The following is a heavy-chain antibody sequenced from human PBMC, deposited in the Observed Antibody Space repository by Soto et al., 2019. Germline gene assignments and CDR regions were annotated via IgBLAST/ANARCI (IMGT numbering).Heavy chain of an antibody. CDR3: ARGRAAAGTGWFDP. CDR1: GGTFSSYA. CDR2: IIPIFGTA. V-gene: IGHV1-69*12. Sequence: QVQLVQSGAEVKKPGSSVKVSCKASGGTFSSYAISWVRQAPGQGLEWMGGIIPIFGTANYAQKFQGRVTLTADESTCPAYMELSSLRSEDTAVYYCARGRAAAGTGWFDPWGQGTLVTVSS. J-gene: IGHJ5*02. D-gene: IGHD6-13*01.